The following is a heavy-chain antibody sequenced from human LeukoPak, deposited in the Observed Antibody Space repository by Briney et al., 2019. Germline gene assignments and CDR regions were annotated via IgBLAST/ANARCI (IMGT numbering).Heavy chain of an antibody. CDR3: TRDLNHDSSG. CDR2: IKFDGSEI. CDR1: GFSLGDYW. J-gene: IGHJ4*02. Sequence: GGSLRLSCAASGFSLGDYWMTWVRQAPGQGLECVGNIKFDGSEIYYRDSVRGRFTISRDNAKNSLYLQMNSLRVEDTAVYYCTRDLNHDSSGWGQGTLVTVS. D-gene: IGHD3-22*01. V-gene: IGHV3-7*01.